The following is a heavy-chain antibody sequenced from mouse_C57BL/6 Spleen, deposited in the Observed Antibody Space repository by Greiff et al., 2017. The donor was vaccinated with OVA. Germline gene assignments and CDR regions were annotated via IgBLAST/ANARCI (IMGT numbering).Heavy chain of an antibody. V-gene: IGHV1-82*01. J-gene: IGHJ1*03. Sequence: QVQLQQSGPELVKPGASVKISCKASGYAFSSSWMNWVKQRPGKGLEWIGRIYPGDGDTNYNGKFKGKATLTADKSSSTAYMQLSSLTSEDSAVYFCAISLSWYFDVWGTGTTVTVSS. D-gene: IGHD1-1*01. CDR1: GYAFSSSW. CDR3: AISLSWYFDV. CDR2: IYPGDGDT.